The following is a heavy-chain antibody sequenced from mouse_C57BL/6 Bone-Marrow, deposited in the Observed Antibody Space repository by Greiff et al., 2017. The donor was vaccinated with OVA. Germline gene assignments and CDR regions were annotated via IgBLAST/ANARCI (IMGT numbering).Heavy chain of an antibody. D-gene: IGHD6-2*01. CDR1: GYTFTSYW. V-gene: IGHV1-50*01. Sequence: VQLQQPGAELVKPGASVKLSCKASGYTFTSYWMQWVKQRPGQGLEWIGEIDPSDSYTNYNQKFKGKATLTVDTSSSTAYMQLSSLTSEDSAVYYCARRGGGLRSPCYYAMDYWGQGTSVTVSA. J-gene: IGHJ4*01. CDR3: ARRGGGLRSPCYYAMDY. CDR2: IDPSDSYT.